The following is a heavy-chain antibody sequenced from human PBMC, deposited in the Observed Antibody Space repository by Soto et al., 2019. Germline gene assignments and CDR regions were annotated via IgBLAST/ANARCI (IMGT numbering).Heavy chain of an antibody. Sequence: ASVKVSCKASGYTFTGYYMHWVRQAPGQGLEWMGWINPNSGGTNYAQKFQGWVTMTRDTSISTAYMELSRLRSDDTAVYYCARAYPTHTYYYGMDVWGQGTTVTVSS. CDR3: ARAYPTHTYYYGMDV. CDR1: GYTFTGYY. V-gene: IGHV1-2*04. CDR2: INPNSGGT. D-gene: IGHD2-2*01. J-gene: IGHJ6*02.